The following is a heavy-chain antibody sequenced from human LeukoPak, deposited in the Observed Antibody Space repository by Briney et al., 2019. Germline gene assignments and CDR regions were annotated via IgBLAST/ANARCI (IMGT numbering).Heavy chain of an antibody. D-gene: IGHD6-13*01. Sequence: PSEPLSLTCTVSGGSISSYYWSWIRQPAGKGLEWIGRIYTSGSTNYNPSLKSRVTMSVDTSKNQFSLKLSSVTAADTAVYYCARAQAGYSSSAFDYWGQGTLVTVSS. V-gene: IGHV4-4*07. CDR2: IYTSGST. J-gene: IGHJ4*02. CDR3: ARAQAGYSSSAFDY. CDR1: GGSISSYY.